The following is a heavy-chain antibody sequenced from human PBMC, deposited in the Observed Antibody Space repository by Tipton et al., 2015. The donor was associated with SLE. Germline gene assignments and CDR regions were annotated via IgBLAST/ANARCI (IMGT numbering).Heavy chain of an antibody. CDR3: ARDLPRGSGWFDP. D-gene: IGHD3-10*01. Sequence: SLRLSCAASGFTFSSYWMSWVRQAPGKGLEWVANIKQDGSEKYYVDSVKGRFTISRDNAKNSLYLQMNSLRAEDTAVYYCARDLPRGSGWFDPWGQGTLVTVSS. V-gene: IGHV3-7*03. CDR1: GFTFSSYW. J-gene: IGHJ5*02. CDR2: IKQDGSEK.